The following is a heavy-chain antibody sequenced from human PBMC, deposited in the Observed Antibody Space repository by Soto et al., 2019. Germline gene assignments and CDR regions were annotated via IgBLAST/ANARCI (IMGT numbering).Heavy chain of an antibody. CDR2: INAGVDGT. Sequence: QVQLVQSGPEMMQPGASVKVFCKASGYASLSYAMHWVRQVHGQVYEWLGWINAGVDGTMYSERFQGRVRITRDTSANTVYMELNALTSEDTAVYYCAREVPGVTSFDYWGQGTLVIVSS. D-gene: IGHD3-10*01. CDR3: AREVPGVTSFDY. CDR1: GYASLSYA. J-gene: IGHJ4*02. V-gene: IGHV1-3*01.